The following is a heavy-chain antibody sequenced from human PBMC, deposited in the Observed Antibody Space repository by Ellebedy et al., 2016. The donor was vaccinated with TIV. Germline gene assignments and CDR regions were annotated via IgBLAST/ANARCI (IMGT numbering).Heavy chain of an antibody. V-gene: IGHV1-69*10. Sequence: ASVKVSCKASGGTFSSYAISWVRQAPGQGLEWMGGIIPILGIANYAQKFQGRVTITADKSKSTAYMELSSLRSEDTAVYYCARHIVAASSIDYWGQGTLVTVSS. D-gene: IGHD5-12*01. CDR1: GGTFSSYA. CDR3: ARHIVAASSIDY. CDR2: IIPILGIA. J-gene: IGHJ4*02.